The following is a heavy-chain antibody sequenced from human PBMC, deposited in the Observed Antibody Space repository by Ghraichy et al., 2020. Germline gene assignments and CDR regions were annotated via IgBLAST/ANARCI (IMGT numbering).Heavy chain of an antibody. V-gene: IGHV4-34*01. CDR1: GASLSSYA. D-gene: IGHD3-10*01. CDR3: ARGGGHSY. CDR2: INQSGTT. J-gene: IGHJ4*02. Sequence: SETLSLTCSVHGASLSSYAWGWVRQTPAKGLEWIGEINQSGTTKYNPSLEPRVSISRDTSNNQFALTLSSVTAADTAVYYCARGGGHSYWSQGNLGTVSS.